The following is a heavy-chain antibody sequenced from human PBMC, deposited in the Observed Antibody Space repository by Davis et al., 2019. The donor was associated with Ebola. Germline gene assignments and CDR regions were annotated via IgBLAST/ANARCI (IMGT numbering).Heavy chain of an antibody. V-gene: IGHV3-30*04. Sequence: LSLTCAASGFTFSSYDMHWVRQAPGKGLEWVAVISYDGSNKYYGESVKGRFTISRDNSKNTLYLQMNSLRAEDSAVYYCARDSSGYYATYWYWGQGTLVTVSS. CDR2: ISYDGSNK. CDR1: GFTFSSYD. CDR3: ARDSSGYYATYWY. J-gene: IGHJ4*02. D-gene: IGHD3-22*01.